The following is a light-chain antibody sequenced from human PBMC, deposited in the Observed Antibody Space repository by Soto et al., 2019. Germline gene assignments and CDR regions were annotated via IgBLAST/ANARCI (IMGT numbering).Light chain of an antibody. V-gene: IGKV1-5*03. CDR1: QSISGW. Sequence: DIQMTKSPSTLSASVGGRVTITCRASQSISGWLAWYQQKPGKAPKLLIYKASSLESGVPSRFSGSGSGTEFTLTISSLQPDDFATFYCQQYNNYGSWTFGQGTKVDIK. CDR2: KAS. CDR3: QQYNNYGSWT. J-gene: IGKJ1*01.